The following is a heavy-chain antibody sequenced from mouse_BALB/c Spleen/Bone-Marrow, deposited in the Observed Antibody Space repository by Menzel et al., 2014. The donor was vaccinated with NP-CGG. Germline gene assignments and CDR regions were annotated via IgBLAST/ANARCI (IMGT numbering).Heavy chain of an antibody. V-gene: IGHV5-17*02. CDR2: ISSDSGAI. J-gene: IGHJ2*01. CDR3: TRGGNWEDFDD. CDR1: GFTFSSFG. D-gene: IGHD4-1*01. Sequence: EVQLQESGGGLVQPGGSRKLSCAASGFTFSSFGMHWVRQAPEKGLEWIAYISSDSGAIFYADTVKGRFTISRDNPKNTLFLQMTSLRSEDTAIYFCTRGGNWEDFDDWGQGATLKVSS.